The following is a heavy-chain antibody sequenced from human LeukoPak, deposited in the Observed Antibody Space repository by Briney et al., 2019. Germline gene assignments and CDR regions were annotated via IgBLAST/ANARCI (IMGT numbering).Heavy chain of an antibody. J-gene: IGHJ4*02. D-gene: IGHD3-10*01. CDR3: AKVGGFGEYTYYFDY. Sequence: GGSLRLSCVDSGITFSSHSMNWVRQTPGKGLEWVAYISSSSRTIYYADSVKGRFTISRDNAESSLYLQMHSLRGEDTAVYYCAKVGGFGEYTYYFDYWGQGTLVTVSS. V-gene: IGHV3-48*04. CDR1: GITFSSHS. CDR2: ISSSSRTI.